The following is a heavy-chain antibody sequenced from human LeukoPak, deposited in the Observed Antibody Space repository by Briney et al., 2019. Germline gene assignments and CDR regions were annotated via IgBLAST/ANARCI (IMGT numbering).Heavy chain of an antibody. CDR3: ARAVGPFDF. Sequence: PGGSLRLSSASSGFTFSTYGMHWVRQAPGRGLEWVAVIWNDGSIKYYGDSVKGRFTISRDNSKNTLYLQMNSVRAEDTAVYYCARAVGPFDFWGPGTKVIVSS. CDR2: IWNDGSIK. J-gene: IGHJ3*01. V-gene: IGHV3-33*01. CDR1: GFTFSTYG.